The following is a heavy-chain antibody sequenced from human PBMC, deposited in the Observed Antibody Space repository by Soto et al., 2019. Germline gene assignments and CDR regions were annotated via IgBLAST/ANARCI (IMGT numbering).Heavy chain of an antibody. CDR1: GFTVSSNY. D-gene: IGHD6-19*01. J-gene: IGHJ2*01. Sequence: EVQLVETGGGLIQPGGSLRLSCAASGFTVSSNYMSWVRQAPGKGLEWVSVIYSGGSTYYADSVKGRFTISRDNSKNTLYLQMNSLRAEDTAVYYCARDGSGWYSYFDLWGRGTLVTVSS. V-gene: IGHV3-53*02. CDR3: ARDGSGWYSYFDL. CDR2: IYSGGST.